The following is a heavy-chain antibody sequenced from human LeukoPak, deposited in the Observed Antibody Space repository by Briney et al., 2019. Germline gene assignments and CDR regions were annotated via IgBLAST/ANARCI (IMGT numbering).Heavy chain of an antibody. V-gene: IGHV1-69*13. CDR3: ARRRSDAFDI. Sequence: SVKVSCKASGGTFSSYAISWVPQAPEQGLEWMGGIIPIFGTANYAQKLQRRVTITADETTSTAYMELSSQRSEDTAVYYCARRRSDAFDIWGQGTMVTVSS. CDR1: GGTFSSYA. CDR2: IIPIFGTA. J-gene: IGHJ3*02.